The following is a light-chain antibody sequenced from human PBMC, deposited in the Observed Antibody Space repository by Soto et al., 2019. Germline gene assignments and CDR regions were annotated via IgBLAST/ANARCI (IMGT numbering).Light chain of an antibody. CDR3: QQRSYWPPFT. CDR2: DAS. Sequence: EIVLTQSPATLSLSPGERATLSCRASQSVSSYLAWYQQKPGQAPRLLIYDASNRATGIPARFSGSGSGTDFTLTISSLEPEDFAIYYCQQRSYWPPFTFGPGTKVDIK. V-gene: IGKV3-11*01. J-gene: IGKJ3*01. CDR1: QSVSSY.